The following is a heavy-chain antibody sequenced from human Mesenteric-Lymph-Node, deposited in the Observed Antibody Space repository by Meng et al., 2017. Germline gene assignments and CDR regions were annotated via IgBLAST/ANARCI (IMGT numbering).Heavy chain of an antibody. CDR1: GGSISSSSYY. Sequence: SQTLSLTCTVSGGSISSSSYYCGWIRQPPGKGLEWLGEVNHRGDADYNPSLKGRVTISLDTCKKQFCLMLTSVTAADSAVYYCAALTNLHTVDIWGQGTMVTVSS. CDR3: AALTNLHTVDI. J-gene: IGHJ3*02. CDR2: VNHRGDA. D-gene: IGHD5-18*01. V-gene: IGHV4-39*07.